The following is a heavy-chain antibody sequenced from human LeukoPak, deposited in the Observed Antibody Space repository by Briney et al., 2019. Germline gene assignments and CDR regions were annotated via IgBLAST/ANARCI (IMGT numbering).Heavy chain of an antibody. V-gene: IGHV1-46*01. CDR2: INPSGGST. Sequence: INPSGGSTSYAHKFQGRVTMTRDTSTSTVYMELSSLRSEDTAVYYCARDTTYSGYDSSAQFWGQGTLVTVSS. CDR3: ARDTTYSGYDSSAQF. J-gene: IGHJ4*02. D-gene: IGHD5-12*01.